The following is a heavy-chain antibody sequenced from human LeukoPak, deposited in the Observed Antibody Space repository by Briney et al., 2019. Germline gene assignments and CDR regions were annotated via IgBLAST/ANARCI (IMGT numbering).Heavy chain of an antibody. CDR3: ARYDDYYYYMDV. J-gene: IGHJ6*03. V-gene: IGHV3-48*03. CDR1: GFTFSSYE. D-gene: IGHD3-16*01. CDR2: ISSSGSTI. Sequence: GGSLRLSCAASGFTFSSYEMNWVRQAPGKGLEWASYISSSGSTIYYADSVRGRFTISRDNAKNSLYLQMNSLRAEDTAVYYCARYDDYYYYMDVWGKGTTVTISS.